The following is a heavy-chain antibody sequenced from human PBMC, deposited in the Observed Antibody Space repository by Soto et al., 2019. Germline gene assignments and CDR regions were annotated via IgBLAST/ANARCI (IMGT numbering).Heavy chain of an antibody. J-gene: IGHJ6*02. CDR3: AGSSSWYVSYYYGMDV. CDR2: ISAYFGTA. V-gene: IGHV1-18*01. Sequence: ASVKVSCKASGYTFTSYGISWVRQAPGQGLEWMGWISAYFGTANYAQKVQGRVTITTDESTSTAYMELSSLRSEDTAVYYCAGSSSWYVSYYYGMDVWGQGTTVTVSS. D-gene: IGHD6-13*01. CDR1: GYTFTSYG.